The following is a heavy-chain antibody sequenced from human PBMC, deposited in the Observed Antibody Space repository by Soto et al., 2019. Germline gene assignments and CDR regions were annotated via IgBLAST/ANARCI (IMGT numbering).Heavy chain of an antibody. CDR1: GGSFSGYY. V-gene: IGHV4-34*01. D-gene: IGHD1-26*01. J-gene: IGHJ4*02. Sequence: SETLSVTCAVYGGSFSGYYWSWIRQPPGKGLEWIGEIHHSGSTNYIPSLKSRVTISVDTSKNQFSLKLSSVTAADTAVYYFARRYSGSYSPPTYYFDYWGQGTLVTVSS. CDR2: IHHSGST. CDR3: ARRYSGSYSPPTYYFDY.